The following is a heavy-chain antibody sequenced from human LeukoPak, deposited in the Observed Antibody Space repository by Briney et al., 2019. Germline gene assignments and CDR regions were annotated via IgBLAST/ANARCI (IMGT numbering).Heavy chain of an antibody. CDR1: GYTFTSYA. J-gene: IGHJ5*02. Sequence: ASVKVSCKASGYTFTSYAMQWVRQAPGQRLEWMGWINAGNGNTKYSQKFQGRVTITRDTSASTAYMELSSLRSEDTAVYYCARSRDIVLIGGNWFDPWGQGTLVTVSS. CDR2: INAGNGNT. V-gene: IGHV1-3*01. D-gene: IGHD2-8*01. CDR3: ARSRDIVLIGGNWFDP.